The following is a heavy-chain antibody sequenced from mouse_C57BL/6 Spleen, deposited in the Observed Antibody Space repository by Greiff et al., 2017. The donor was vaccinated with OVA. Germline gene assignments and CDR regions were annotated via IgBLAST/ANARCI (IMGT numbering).Heavy chain of an antibody. V-gene: IGHV1-39*01. D-gene: IGHD1-1*01. CDR3: ARRGSGSSPYYAMDY. CDR1: GYSFTDYN. J-gene: IGHJ4*01. CDR2: INPNYGTT. Sequence: VQLKESGPELVKPGASVKISCKASGYSFTDYNMNWVKQSNGKSLEWIGVINPNYGTTSYNQKFKGKATLTVDQSSSTAYMQLNSLTSEDSAVYYCARRGSGSSPYYAMDYWGQGTSVTVSS.